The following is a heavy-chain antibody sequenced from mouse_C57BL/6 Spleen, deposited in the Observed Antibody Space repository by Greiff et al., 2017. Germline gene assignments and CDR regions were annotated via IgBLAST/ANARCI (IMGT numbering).Heavy chain of an antibody. V-gene: IGHV1-80*01. CDR3: ARWDGSSYCWCFDV. J-gene: IGHJ1*03. CDR2: IYPGDGDT. CDR1: GYAFSSYW. D-gene: IGHD1-1*01. Sequence: QVQLQQSGAELVKPGASVKISCKASGYAFSSYWMNWVKQRPGKGLEWIGQIYPGDGDTNYNGKFKGKATLTADKSSSTAYMQLSSLTSEDSAVYFCARWDGSSYCWCFDVWGTGTTVTVAS.